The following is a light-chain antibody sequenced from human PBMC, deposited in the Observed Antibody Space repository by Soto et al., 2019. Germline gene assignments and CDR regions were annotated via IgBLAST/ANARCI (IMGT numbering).Light chain of an antibody. V-gene: IGLV2-14*01. CDR3: SSYTRANTLVV. Sequence: QSALTQPASVSGSPGQSITISCSGTSRDVGRYNYVSWYQQHPGKAPRLMIYEVSNRPSGISNRFSGSKSGNTASLTISGLQAEDEADYFCSSYTRANTLVVFGGGTKVTVL. J-gene: IGLJ2*01. CDR2: EVS. CDR1: SRDVGRYNY.